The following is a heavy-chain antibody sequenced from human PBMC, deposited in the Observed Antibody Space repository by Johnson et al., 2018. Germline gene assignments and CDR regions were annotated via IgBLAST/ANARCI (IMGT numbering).Heavy chain of an antibody. V-gene: IGHV3-30*18. CDR2: ISYDGSNK. CDR3: AKDGRSGDYGNWFDP. Sequence: QVQLVQSGGGLVQPGRTLRLSCAASGFTFSSYGMHWVRQAPGKGLEWVAVISYDGSNKYYADSVKGRFTISRDNSKNTLYLQMNSLRAEDTAVYYCAKDGRSGDYGNWFDPWGQGTLVTVSS. J-gene: IGHJ5*02. D-gene: IGHD4-17*01. CDR1: GFTFSSYG.